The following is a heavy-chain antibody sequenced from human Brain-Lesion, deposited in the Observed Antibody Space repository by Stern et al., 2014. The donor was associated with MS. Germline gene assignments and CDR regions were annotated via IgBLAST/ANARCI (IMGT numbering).Heavy chain of an antibody. CDR1: GYTLTELS. D-gene: IGHD1-26*01. Sequence: QVQLVQSGAEVKKPGASVKVSCKVSGYTLTELSMHWVRQAPRKGLEWMGGFDPEDGETIYAQKLQGRVTMTEDTSTATAYMELSSLRSEDTAVYYCATLSPGAGGNYYRHFDYWGQGTLVTVSS. J-gene: IGHJ4*02. V-gene: IGHV1-24*01. CDR2: FDPEDGET. CDR3: ATLSPGAGGNYYRHFDY.